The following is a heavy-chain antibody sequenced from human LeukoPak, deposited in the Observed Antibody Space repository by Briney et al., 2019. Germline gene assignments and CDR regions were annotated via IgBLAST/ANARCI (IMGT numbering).Heavy chain of an antibody. CDR3: GKHDSSSDY. Sequence: GKSLRLSCTASGFSFTNYAMHWVRQAPGKGLEWVAGIHFDGSNKYYADSVKGRFTISRDNSKNTLYLQMNTLRAEDTAVYYCGKHDSSSDYWGQGTLVTVSS. CDR2: IHFDGSNK. J-gene: IGHJ4*02. D-gene: IGHD3-22*01. CDR1: GFSFTNYA. V-gene: IGHV3-30*02.